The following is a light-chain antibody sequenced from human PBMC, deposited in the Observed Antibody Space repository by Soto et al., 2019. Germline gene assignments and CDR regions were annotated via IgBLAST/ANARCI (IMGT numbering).Light chain of an antibody. CDR3: XXXXXXXXIT. Sequence: EILFTQSPGTLSLSPGERATLSCRASQTVSRNYLAWHQQKPGQTTRLLVYGASSRANGIPDRFSGSGSGTDFTLTIRSLEPQDFALYYXXXXXXXXXITFGQGTRLEIK. CDR1: QTVSRNY. V-gene: IGKV3-20*01. CDR2: GAS. J-gene: IGKJ5*01.